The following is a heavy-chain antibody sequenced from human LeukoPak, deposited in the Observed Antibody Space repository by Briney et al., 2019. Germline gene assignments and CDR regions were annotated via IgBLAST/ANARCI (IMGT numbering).Heavy chain of an antibody. CDR1: GYPFTSYG. D-gene: IGHD1-7*01. CDR3: ARDSGKTTGTTLDAFDI. J-gene: IGHJ3*02. Sequence: ASVKVSCKASGYPFTSYGISWVRQAPGQGLEWRGGISAYNGNTNYAQKLQGRVTMTTDTSTSTAYMELRSLRSDDTAVYYCARDSGKTTGTTLDAFDIWGQGTMVTVSS. V-gene: IGHV1-18*01. CDR2: ISAYNGNT.